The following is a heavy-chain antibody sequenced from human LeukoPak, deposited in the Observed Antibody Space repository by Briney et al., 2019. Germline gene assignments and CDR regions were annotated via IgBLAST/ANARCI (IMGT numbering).Heavy chain of an antibody. CDR1: GFTFSSYS. V-gene: IGHV3-21*01. D-gene: IGHD3-22*01. Sequence: GGSLRLSCAASGFTFSSYSMNWVRQAPGKGLEWVSSISSSSSYIYYADSVKGRFTISRDNAKNSLYLQMNSLRAEDTAVYYCARDLGSGYYRYYFDYWGQGTLVTVSS. CDR2: ISSSSSYI. J-gene: IGHJ4*02. CDR3: ARDLGSGYYRYYFDY.